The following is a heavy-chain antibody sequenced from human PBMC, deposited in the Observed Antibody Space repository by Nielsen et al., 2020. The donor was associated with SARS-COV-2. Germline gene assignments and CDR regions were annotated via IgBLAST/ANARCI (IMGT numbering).Heavy chain of an antibody. D-gene: IGHD5-24*01. J-gene: IGHJ6*03. V-gene: IGHV4-34*01. CDR3: ARGRDGGIYAYLHHMDV. CDR2: INHSGDT. CDR1: GGSLSGFQ. Sequence: SETLSLTCVVYGGSLSGFQWKWIRQPPGKGLEWIAQINHSGDTKHNPSLKSRVTISVDTSKNQFSLKLSSVTAADTAVYYCARGRDGGIYAYLHHMDVWGEGTAVTVSS.